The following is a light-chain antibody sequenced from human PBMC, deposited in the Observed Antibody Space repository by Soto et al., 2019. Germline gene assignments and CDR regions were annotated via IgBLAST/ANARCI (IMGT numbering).Light chain of an antibody. CDR2: KAS. CDR3: QQYNDNWT. Sequence: DIPMTQSPSTLSAPVGDRVTITCRASQSISSWLAWYQQKPGTAPKLLIYKASTLQSGVPSRFSGSGSGTEFTLTISSLQPDDSATYYCQQYNDNWTFGQGTKVEIK. J-gene: IGKJ1*01. V-gene: IGKV1-5*03. CDR1: QSISSW.